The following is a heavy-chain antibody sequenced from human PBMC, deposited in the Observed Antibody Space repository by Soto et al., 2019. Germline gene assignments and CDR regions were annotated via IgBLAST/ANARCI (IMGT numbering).Heavy chain of an antibody. D-gene: IGHD3-9*01. CDR3: VRHPSGY. CDR1: GYSFGNFW. Sequence: PGESLKISCQTSGYSFGNFWIGWVRQQPGKGLEWMGIIYPTDSDTIYSPSFQGLVTMSVDKSSSTAYLQWSSLRASDTAIYYRVRHPSGYWGQGTLVTVSS. CDR2: IYPTDSDT. J-gene: IGHJ4*02. V-gene: IGHV5-51*01.